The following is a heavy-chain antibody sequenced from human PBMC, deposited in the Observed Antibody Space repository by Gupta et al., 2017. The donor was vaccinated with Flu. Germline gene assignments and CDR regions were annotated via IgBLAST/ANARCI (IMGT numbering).Heavy chain of an antibody. D-gene: IGHD3-10*01. CDR2: VWSNGNNK. CDR3: LRERGQFDGFDI. J-gene: IGHJ3*02. V-gene: IGHV3-33*01. CDR1: TFSTFG. Sequence: TFSTFGMHWVRQAPGKGLEWVAVVWSNGNNKYEADSVRGRLTISRDNANKMLYLQMKRLRVEDTAVYYCLRERGQFDGFDIWGQGTMVPVSS.